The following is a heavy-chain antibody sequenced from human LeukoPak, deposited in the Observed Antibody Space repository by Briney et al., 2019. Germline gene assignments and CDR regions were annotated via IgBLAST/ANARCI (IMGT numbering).Heavy chain of an antibody. Sequence: GGSLRLSCAASGFTFSTYSMNWVRQAPGKGLEWVSYISSSSSTIYYADSVKGRFTISRDNAKNSLYLQMNSLRAEDTAVYYCARDSFRGYCSGGSCAYYYYGMDVWGQGTTVTVSS. CDR1: GFTFSTYS. CDR2: ISSSSSTI. V-gene: IGHV3-48*01. CDR3: ARDSFRGYCSGGSCAYYYYGMDV. D-gene: IGHD2-15*01. J-gene: IGHJ6*02.